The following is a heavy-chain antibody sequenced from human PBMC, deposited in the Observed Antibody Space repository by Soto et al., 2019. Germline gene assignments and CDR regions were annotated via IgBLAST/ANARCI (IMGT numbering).Heavy chain of an antibody. D-gene: IGHD6-6*01. CDR2: ISGSGGST. Sequence: VASLRLSYAAPGFNFSSYAMSWVRQAPGKGLEWVSAISGSGGSTYYADSVKGRFTISRDNSKNTLYLQMNSLRAEDTAVYYCAKLVSDGWGQGTLVTVS. V-gene: IGHV3-23*01. J-gene: IGHJ4*02. CDR1: GFNFSSYA. CDR3: AKLVSDG.